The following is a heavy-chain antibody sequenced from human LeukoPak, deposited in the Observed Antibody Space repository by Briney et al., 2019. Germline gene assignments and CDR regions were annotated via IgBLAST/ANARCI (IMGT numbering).Heavy chain of an antibody. CDR1: GYSFTNYY. CDR2: INPSGGST. V-gene: IGHV1-46*01. J-gene: IGHJ4*02. Sequence: GASVKVSCKASGYSFTNYYMHWVRQAPGQGLEWMGMINPSGGSTTYAQKFQGRVTMTRDMSMSTVYMELSSLTSEDTAVYYCARTRGYYFDYWGQGTLVTVSS. CDR3: ARTRGYYFDY.